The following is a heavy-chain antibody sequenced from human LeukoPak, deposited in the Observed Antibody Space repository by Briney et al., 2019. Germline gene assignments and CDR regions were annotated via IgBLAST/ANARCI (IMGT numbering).Heavy chain of an antibody. CDR1: GGTFSSYA. CDR2: IIPIFGTA. CDR3: ARDRGNWFDP. Sequence: ASVKVSCKASGGTFSSYAISWVRQAPGQGLEWMGGIIPIFGTANYPQKFQGRVTMTRDTSTSTVYMELSSLRSEDTAVYYCARDRGNWFDPWGQGTLVTVSS. J-gene: IGHJ5*02. D-gene: IGHD3-10*01. V-gene: IGHV1-69*05.